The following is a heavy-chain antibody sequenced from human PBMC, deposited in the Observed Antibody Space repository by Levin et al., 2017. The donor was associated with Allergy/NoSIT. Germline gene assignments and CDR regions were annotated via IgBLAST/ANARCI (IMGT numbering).Heavy chain of an antibody. CDR3: AKSHGSGSYYLKFDY. Sequence: SGGSLRLSCAASGFTFSSYAMSWVRQAPGKGLEWVSAISGSGGSTYYADSVKGRFTISRDNSKNTLYLQMNSLRAEDTAVYYCAKSHGSGSYYLKFDYWGRGTLVTVSS. J-gene: IGHJ4*02. CDR1: GFTFSSYA. V-gene: IGHV3-23*01. CDR2: ISGSGGST. D-gene: IGHD3-10*01.